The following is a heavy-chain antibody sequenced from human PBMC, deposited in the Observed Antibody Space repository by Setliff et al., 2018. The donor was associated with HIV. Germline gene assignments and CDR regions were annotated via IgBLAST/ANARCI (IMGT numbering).Heavy chain of an antibody. CDR3: ARTYNFWSGYYDAFGI. CDR2: IYTSGST. V-gene: IGHV4-61*02. Sequence: TLSLTCTVSGGSISSGSYYWSWIRQPAGKGLEWIGRIYTSGSTNYNPSLKSRVTISVDTSKNQFSLKLSSVTAADTAVYYCARTYNFWSGYYDAFGIWGQGTMVTVSS. D-gene: IGHD3-3*01. J-gene: IGHJ3*02. CDR1: GGSISSGSYY.